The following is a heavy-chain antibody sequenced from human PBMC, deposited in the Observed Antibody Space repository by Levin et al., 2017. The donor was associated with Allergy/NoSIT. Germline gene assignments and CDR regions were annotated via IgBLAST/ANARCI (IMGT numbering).Heavy chain of an antibody. V-gene: IGHV1-2*02. D-gene: IGHD5-18*01. CDR3: ARADSGQLWIYYDYGMDG. CDR1: GYTFTGYY. J-gene: IGHJ6*02. CDR2: INPNSGGT. Sequence: GESLKISCKASGYTFTGYYMHWVRQAPGQGLEWMGWINPNSGGTNYAQKFQGRVTMTRDTSISTAYMELSRLRSDDTAVYYCARADSGQLWIYYDYGMDGWGQGTTVTVSS.